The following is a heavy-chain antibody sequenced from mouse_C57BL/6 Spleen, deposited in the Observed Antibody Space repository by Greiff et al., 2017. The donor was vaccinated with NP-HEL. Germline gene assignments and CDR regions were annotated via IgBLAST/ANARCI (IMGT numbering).Heavy chain of an antibody. J-gene: IGHJ1*03. CDR3: ARWTVVATGYFDV. Sequence: VQLQQSGAELAKPGASVKLSCKASGYTFTSYWMHWVKQRPGQGLEWIGYINPSSGYTKYNQKFKDKATLTADKSSSTAYMQLSSLTYADSAVYYCARWTVVATGYFDVWGTGTTVTVSS. V-gene: IGHV1-7*01. D-gene: IGHD1-1*01. CDR1: GYTFTSYW. CDR2: INPSSGYT.